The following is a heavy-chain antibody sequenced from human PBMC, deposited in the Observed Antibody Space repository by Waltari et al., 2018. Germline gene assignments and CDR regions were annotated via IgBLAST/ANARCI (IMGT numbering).Heavy chain of an antibody. CDR1: GFTFDDYA. CDR3: AKGGGGWYVGWYYFDY. CDR2: ISWNSGSI. J-gene: IGHJ4*02. Sequence: EVQLVESGGGLVQPGRSLRLSCAASGFTFDDYAMHWVRQAPGKGLECVSGISWNSGSIGYADSVKCRFTISRDNAKNSLYLQMNSLRAEDTALYYCAKGGGGWYVGWYYFDYWGQGTLVTVSS. V-gene: IGHV3-9*01. D-gene: IGHD6-19*01.